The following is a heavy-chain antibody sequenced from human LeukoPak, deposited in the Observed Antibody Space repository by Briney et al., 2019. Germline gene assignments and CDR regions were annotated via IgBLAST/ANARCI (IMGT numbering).Heavy chain of an antibody. D-gene: IGHD1-20*01. Sequence: GGSLRLSCAASGFTFSNYAMHWVRQAPGKGLEWVAIISYDGSSKYYADSVKGRFTISRDNAKNSLYLQMNSLRAEDTAVYYCARRRYNWNAIDYWGQGTLVTVSS. CDR1: GFTFSNYA. V-gene: IGHV3-30-3*01. CDR2: ISYDGSSK. CDR3: ARRRYNWNAIDY. J-gene: IGHJ4*02.